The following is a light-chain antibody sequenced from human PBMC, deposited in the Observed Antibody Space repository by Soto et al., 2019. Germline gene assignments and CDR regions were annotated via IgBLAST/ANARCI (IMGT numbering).Light chain of an antibody. V-gene: IGKV3-15*01. J-gene: IGKJ1*01. Sequence: EKVMTQTPATLSASTGERVTLSCRASQSVASSVAWYQQKPGQAPRLLTYGASTRATGIPASFSGRGSGTEFILTIISLQSEDFAVYYCQQYDDWPETFGQGTKVDIK. CDR1: QSVASS. CDR2: GAS. CDR3: QQYDDWPET.